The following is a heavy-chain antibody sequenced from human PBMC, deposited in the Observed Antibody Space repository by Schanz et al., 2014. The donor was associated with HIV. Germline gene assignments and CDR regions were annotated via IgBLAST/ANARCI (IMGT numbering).Heavy chain of an antibody. D-gene: IGHD2-2*01. J-gene: IGHJ3*02. CDR3: ARDRGSISWMGRAFDI. CDR2: MNPNSGVT. Sequence: QVQLVQSRAEVKKPGASVKLSCKASGYTFGNYYIHWVRQAPGEGLEWMGWMNPNSGVTEDAQKVQGRVTMTRDTSISTAYMEVSRLRSDDTAVYYCARDRGSISWMGRAFDIWGQGTMVTVSS. V-gene: IGHV1-2*02. CDR1: GYTFGNYY.